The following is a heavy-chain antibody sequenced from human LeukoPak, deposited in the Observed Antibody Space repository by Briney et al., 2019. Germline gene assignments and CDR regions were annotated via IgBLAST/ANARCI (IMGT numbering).Heavy chain of an antibody. Sequence: SETLSLTCTVSGGSISGYYWTWIRQSPGKGLEWIGYIYYSGSTNHNPSLKSRVTISVDTSKNQFSLKLSSVTAADTAKYYCARSPRGYCGGGSCYGDALDIWGQGTKVTVSS. CDR1: GGSISGYY. CDR3: ARSPRGYCGGGSCYGDALDI. CDR2: IYYSGST. V-gene: IGHV4-59*01. J-gene: IGHJ3*02. D-gene: IGHD2-15*01.